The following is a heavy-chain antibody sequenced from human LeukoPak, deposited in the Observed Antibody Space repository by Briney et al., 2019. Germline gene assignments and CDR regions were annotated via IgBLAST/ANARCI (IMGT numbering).Heavy chain of an antibody. J-gene: IGHJ4*02. V-gene: IGHV4-61*03. CDR3: ATYYVGVGGRSH. D-gene: IGHD3-16*01. Sequence: PSETLSLTCTVSGAAVRSNSYHWSWIRQAPGKGLEWIGHSGNSDYKPSLKSRITMSTDTSNNHFSLNLVSVTAADTAVYSCATYYVGVGGRSHWGPGTLVTVSS. CDR2: HSGNS. CDR1: GAAVRSNSYH.